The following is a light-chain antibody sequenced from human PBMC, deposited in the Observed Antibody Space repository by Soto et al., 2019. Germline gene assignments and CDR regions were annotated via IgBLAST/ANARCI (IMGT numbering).Light chain of an antibody. Sequence: DIQMTQSPSSLSASVGDRVTITCRASQSISSYLNWYQQKPGKAPKLLIYAASSLQSGVPSRFSGSASGTDFTLTISSLPPEDFATYYCQQSYSTLPFTFGPGTKVDIK. CDR1: QSISSY. CDR3: QQSYSTLPFT. V-gene: IGKV1-39*01. CDR2: AAS. J-gene: IGKJ3*01.